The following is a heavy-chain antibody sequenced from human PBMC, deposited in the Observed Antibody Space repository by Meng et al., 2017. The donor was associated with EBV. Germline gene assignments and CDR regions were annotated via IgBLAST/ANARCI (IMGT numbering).Heavy chain of an antibody. CDR3: AKGFCGGDCYLFDY. D-gene: IGHD2-21*01. CDR1: RDPFNSSN. J-gene: IGHJ4*02. Sequence: VSLVQSGAEGKEPRASVKVSCQASRDPFNSSNMYCVRQVPGQGGEWIGKIEPSSGNTSYAKKFQGRVTMTRDTSNSTIYMELRKLRSEGTAVYYCAKGFCGGDCYLFDYWGQGTLVTVSS. V-gene: IGHV1-46*02. CDR2: IEPSSGNT.